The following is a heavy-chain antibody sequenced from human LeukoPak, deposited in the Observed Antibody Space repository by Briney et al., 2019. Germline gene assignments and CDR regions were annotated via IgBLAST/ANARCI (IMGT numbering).Heavy chain of an antibody. CDR2: IYSGGST. Sequence: GGSLRLSCAASGFTVSSNYMSWVRQAPGKGLEWVSVIYSGGSTYYADSVKGRFTISRDNSKNTLYLQMNSLRAEDTAGYYCARSYSSGSYYYYGMDVWGQGTTVTVSS. CDR1: GFTVSSNY. CDR3: ARSYSSGSYYYYGMDV. J-gene: IGHJ6*02. D-gene: IGHD6-19*01. V-gene: IGHV3-53*01.